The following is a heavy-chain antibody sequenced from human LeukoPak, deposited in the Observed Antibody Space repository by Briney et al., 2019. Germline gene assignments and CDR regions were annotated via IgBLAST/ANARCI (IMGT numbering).Heavy chain of an antibody. CDR2: IYYTGNT. CDR1: GDSVSNGNYY. J-gene: IGHJ4*02. V-gene: IGHV4-61*03. D-gene: IGHD3-10*01. Sequence: PSETLSLTCTVSGDSVSNGNYYWSWLRQPPGKALEWIGYIYYTGNTYYNPSLEGRVTISVDTSRNHFSVKLSSVTAADTAVYYCARSQNYYGSGDYWSQGTLVTVSS. CDR3: ARSQNYYGSGDY.